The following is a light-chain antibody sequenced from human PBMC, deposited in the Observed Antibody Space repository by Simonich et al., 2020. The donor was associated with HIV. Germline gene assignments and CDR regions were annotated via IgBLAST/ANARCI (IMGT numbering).Light chain of an antibody. CDR3: CSYAGSSTWV. V-gene: IGLV2-23*01. Sequence: QSALTQPASVSGSPGQSITISCTGTSSDVGIYNLVSWSQQHPGKAHKLIIYEGTKRPSGVSNRFSGSKSGNTASLTISGLQAEDEADYYCCSYAGSSTWVFGGGTKLTVL. CDR2: EGT. J-gene: IGLJ3*02. CDR1: SSDVGIYNL.